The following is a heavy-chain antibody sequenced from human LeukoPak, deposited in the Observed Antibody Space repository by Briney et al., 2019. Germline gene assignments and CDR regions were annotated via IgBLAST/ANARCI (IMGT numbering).Heavy chain of an antibody. V-gene: IGHV6-1*01. CDR2: TDDRSKWYN. D-gene: IGHD1-20*01. J-gene: IGHJ4*02. CDR3: VRGGPIRVTGMTPFDY. CDR1: GDSVSSNSAI. Sequence: KPSQTLSLTCAISGDSVSSNSAIWNWIRQSPSRGLEWLGWTDDRSKWYNDYAVSVKSRITINPDTSKNQFSLQLNSVTPEDTATYYCVRGGPIRVTGMTPFDYWGQGTLVTISS.